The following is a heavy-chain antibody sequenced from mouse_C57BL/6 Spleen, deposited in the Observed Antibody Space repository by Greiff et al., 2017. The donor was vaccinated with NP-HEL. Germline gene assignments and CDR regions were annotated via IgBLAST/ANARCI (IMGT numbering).Heavy chain of an antibody. D-gene: IGHD1-1*01. V-gene: IGHV1-15*01. CDR1: GYTFTDYE. J-gene: IGHJ3*01. CDR3: TPYYYGSSPFAY. CDR2: IDPETGGT. Sequence: VQGVESGAELVRPGASVTLSCKASGYTFTDYEMHWVKQTPVHGLEWIGAIDPETGGTAYNQKFKGKAILTADKSSSTAYMELRSLTSEDSAVYYCTPYYYGSSPFAYWGQGTLVTVSA.